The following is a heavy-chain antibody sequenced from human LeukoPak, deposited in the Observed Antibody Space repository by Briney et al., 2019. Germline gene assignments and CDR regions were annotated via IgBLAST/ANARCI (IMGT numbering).Heavy chain of an antibody. CDR1: GGTFSSYA. J-gene: IGHJ6*03. CDR2: IIPIFGTA. Sequence: GASVKVSCKASGGTFSSYAISWVRQAPGQGLEWMGGIIPIFGTANYAQKFQGRVTITTDESTSTGYMEMSSLRSEDTAVYYSARSGYSYGSPDYYYYYMDVWGKGTTVTVSS. CDR3: ARSGYSYGSPDYYYYYMDV. V-gene: IGHV1-69*05. D-gene: IGHD5-18*01.